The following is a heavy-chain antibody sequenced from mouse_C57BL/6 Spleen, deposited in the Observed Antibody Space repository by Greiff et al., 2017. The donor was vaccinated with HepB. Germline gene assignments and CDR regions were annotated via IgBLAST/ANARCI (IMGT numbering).Heavy chain of an antibody. Sequence: QVQLQQSGAELVKPGASVKLSCKASGYTFTEYTIHWVKQRSGQGLAWIGWFYPGSGSIKYNEKFKDKATLTADKSSSKVYMELSRLTSEDSAVYVCAKHEDPFYYDYGGFAYWGQGTLVTVSA. V-gene: IGHV1-62-2*01. J-gene: IGHJ3*01. CDR3: AKHEDPFYYDYGGFAY. CDR1: GYTFTEYT. D-gene: IGHD2-4*01. CDR2: FYPGSGSI.